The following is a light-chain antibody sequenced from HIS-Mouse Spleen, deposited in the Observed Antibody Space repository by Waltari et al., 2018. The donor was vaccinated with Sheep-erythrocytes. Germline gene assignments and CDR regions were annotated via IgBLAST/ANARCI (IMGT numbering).Light chain of an antibody. CDR2: DVS. CDR1: SSDVGGYNY. Sequence: QSALTQPRSVSGSPGQSVTISCTGTSSDVGGYNYVSWYQQYPGKAPKLMIYDVSKRPSGVPDSFSGSKSGNTASLTISGLRAEDEADYYCCSYAGSYNHVFATGTNVTVL. V-gene: IGLV2-11*01. CDR3: CSYAGSYNHV. J-gene: IGLJ1*01.